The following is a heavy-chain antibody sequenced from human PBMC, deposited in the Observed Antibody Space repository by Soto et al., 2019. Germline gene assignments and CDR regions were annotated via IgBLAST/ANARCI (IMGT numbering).Heavy chain of an antibody. J-gene: IGHJ5*02. CDR3: ARGKGSILVVPATNWFDP. D-gene: IGHD2-2*01. CDR1: VVSISSGGYS. CDR2: IYHSGST. V-gene: IGHV4-30-2*01. Sequence: PSETLSLTCAFSVVSISSGGYSCSWIRQPPWKGLEWIGYIYHSGSTYYNPSLKSRVTISVDRSKNQFSLKLSSVTAADTAVYYCARGKGSILVVPATNWFDPWGQGTLVSVSS.